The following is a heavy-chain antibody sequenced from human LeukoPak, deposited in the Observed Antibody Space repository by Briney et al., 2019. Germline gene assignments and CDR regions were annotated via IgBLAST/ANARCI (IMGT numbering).Heavy chain of an antibody. Sequence: GGSLRLSCAASGFTFSSYGMHWVRQAPGKGLEWVAFIRYDGSNKYYADSVTGRFTISRDNSKNTLYLQMNSLRAEDTAVYYCAKDQREYSGNYSDAFDIWGQRTMVTVSS. J-gene: IGHJ3*02. CDR3: AKDQREYSGNYSDAFDI. D-gene: IGHD1-26*01. CDR2: IRYDGSNK. V-gene: IGHV3-30*02. CDR1: GFTFSSYG.